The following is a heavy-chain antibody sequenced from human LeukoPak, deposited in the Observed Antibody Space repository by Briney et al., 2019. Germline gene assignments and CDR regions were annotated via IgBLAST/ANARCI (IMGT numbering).Heavy chain of an antibody. Sequence: PGGSLRLSRAASGFTFSAYSMNWVRQAPGKGLEWISYIGISSGNTKYADSVKGRFTISGDKAKNSLYLQMNSLRVEDTAVYYCARDYKYAFDNWGQGTLVTVSS. CDR1: GFTFSAYS. CDR3: ARDYKYAFDN. V-gene: IGHV3-48*01. CDR2: IGISSGNT. D-gene: IGHD5-24*01. J-gene: IGHJ4*02.